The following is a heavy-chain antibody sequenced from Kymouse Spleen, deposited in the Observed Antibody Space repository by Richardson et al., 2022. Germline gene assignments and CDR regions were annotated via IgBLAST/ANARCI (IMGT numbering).Heavy chain of an antibody. V-gene: IGHV4-34*01. CDR1: GGSFSGYY. D-gene: IGHD5-18,IGHD5-18*01. CDR2: INHSGST. CDR3: ARANSYASFDY. Sequence: QVQLQQWGAGLLKPSETLSLTCAVYGGSFSGYYWSWIRQPPGKGLEWIGEINHSGSTNYNPSLKSRVTISVDTSKNQFSLKLSSVTAADTAVYYCARANSYASFDYWGQGTLVTVSS. J-gene: IGHJ4*02.